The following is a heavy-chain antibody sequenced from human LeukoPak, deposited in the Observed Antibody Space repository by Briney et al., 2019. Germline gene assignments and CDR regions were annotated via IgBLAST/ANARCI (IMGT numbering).Heavy chain of an antibody. J-gene: IGHJ6*03. CDR2: IMPLFDTA. CDR3: ARVDRYHYYLDV. CDR1: GGTFSSYS. Sequence: SVKVSCKASGGTFSSYSITWVRQAPGQGLEWMGGIMPLFDTANYAQQFQGRVTITTDESTSTAYMELSSLRFEDTAMYYCARVDRYHYYLDVWGKGTTVTVSS. V-gene: IGHV1-69*05.